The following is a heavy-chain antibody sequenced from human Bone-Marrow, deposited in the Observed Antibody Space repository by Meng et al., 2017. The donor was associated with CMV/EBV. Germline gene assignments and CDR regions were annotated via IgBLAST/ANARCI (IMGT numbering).Heavy chain of an antibody. CDR1: GFSIRTPEMG. D-gene: IGHD2-8*01. J-gene: IGHJ5*01. CDR2: IYWDDDR. CDR3: AHRPYASPFDS. Sequence: CTFSGFSIRTPEMGVGWIRQPPGKALEWLAVIYWDDDRRYSPSLKSRLTITKDTSKNQVVLTITDMDPVDTATYYCAHRPYASPFDSWGQGTLVTVSS. V-gene: IGHV2-5*02.